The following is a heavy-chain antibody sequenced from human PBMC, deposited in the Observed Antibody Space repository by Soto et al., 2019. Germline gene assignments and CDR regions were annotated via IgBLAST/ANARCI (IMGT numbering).Heavy chain of an antibody. V-gene: IGHV3-23*01. CDR2: ISGSGGST. CDR3: AKDIGGGYYYDSSGYYYYYGMDV. J-gene: IGHJ6*02. Sequence: GGSLRLSCAASGFTFSSYAMSWVRQAPGKGLEWVSAISGSGGSTYYADSVKGRFTISRDNSKNTLYLQMNSLRAEDTAVYYCAKDIGGGYYYDSSGYYYYYGMDVWGQGTTVTVSS. CDR1: GFTFSSYA. D-gene: IGHD3-22*01.